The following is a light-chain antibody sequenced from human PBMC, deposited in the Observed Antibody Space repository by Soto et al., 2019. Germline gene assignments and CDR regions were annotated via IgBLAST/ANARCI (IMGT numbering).Light chain of an antibody. J-gene: IGKJ4*01. Sequence: EIVVTQSPATLSLSPGQRATLSCRTSQNINNKLVWYQQKPGQAPRLLIYGASTWATGIPARFSGSGSGTEFTLTISSLQSEDFAVYSCQHYNNWPLTFGGGTKVEIK. CDR3: QHYNNWPLT. V-gene: IGKV3-15*01. CDR2: GAS. CDR1: QNINNK.